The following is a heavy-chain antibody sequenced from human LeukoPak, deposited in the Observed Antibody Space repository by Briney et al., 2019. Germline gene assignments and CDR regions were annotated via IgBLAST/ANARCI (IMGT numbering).Heavy chain of an antibody. Sequence: PGGSLRLSCAASGFTFDDYAMHWFRQAPGKGLEWVSGISWNSGSIGYADSVKGRFTISRDNAKNSLYLQMNSLRAEDMALYYCAKGEYYGSGSFFDYWGQGTLVTVSS. CDR3: AKGEYYGSGSFFDY. CDR1: GFTFDDYA. J-gene: IGHJ4*02. CDR2: ISWNSGSI. D-gene: IGHD3-10*01. V-gene: IGHV3-9*03.